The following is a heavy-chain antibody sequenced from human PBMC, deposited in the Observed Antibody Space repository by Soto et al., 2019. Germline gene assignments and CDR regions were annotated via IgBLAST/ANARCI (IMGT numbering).Heavy chain of an antibody. CDR1: GFTFSTYW. CDR3: ARATGSNYPFVDP. CDR2: ISSDGSGT. Sequence: GGSLRLSCAASGFTFSTYWMHWVRQAPGKGLVWVSRISSDGSGTTYADSVKGRFTISRDNAKNTLYLQMNSLRAEDTAVYYCARATGSNYPFVDPWGQGTLVTVSS. V-gene: IGHV3-74*01. D-gene: IGHD4-4*01. J-gene: IGHJ5*02.